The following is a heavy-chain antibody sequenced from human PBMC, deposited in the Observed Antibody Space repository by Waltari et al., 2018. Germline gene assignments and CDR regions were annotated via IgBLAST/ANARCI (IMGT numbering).Heavy chain of an antibody. Sequence: EVQLLESGGGLVQPGGSLRLSCAASGFTFSSYAMSWVRQAPGKGLEWVSAISGSGGSTYYADSVKGRFTISRDNSKNTLYLQMNSLRAEDTAVYYCAKGTVVAAAGQGTGHYYYGMDVWGQGTTVTVSS. CDR3: AKGTVVAAAGQGTGHYYYGMDV. CDR2: ISGSGGST. V-gene: IGHV3-23*01. CDR1: GFTFSSYA. D-gene: IGHD6-13*01. J-gene: IGHJ6*02.